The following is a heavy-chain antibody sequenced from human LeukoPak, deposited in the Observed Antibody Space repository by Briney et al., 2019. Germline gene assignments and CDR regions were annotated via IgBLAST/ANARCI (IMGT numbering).Heavy chain of an antibody. Sequence: PSETLSLTCTVCGGSISSSSYYWGWIRQPPGKGLEWIGSMYYSGSTYYNPSLKSRVTISVDTSKNQLSLKLSSVTAADTAVYYCARGDDSSGYTFDYWGQGTLVTVSS. CDR2: MYYSGST. D-gene: IGHD3-22*01. V-gene: IGHV4-39*01. J-gene: IGHJ4*02. CDR3: ARGDDSSGYTFDY. CDR1: GGSISSSSYY.